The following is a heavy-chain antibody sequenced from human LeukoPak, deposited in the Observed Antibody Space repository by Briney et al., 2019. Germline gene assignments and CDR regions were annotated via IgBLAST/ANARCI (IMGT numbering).Heavy chain of an antibody. CDR2: IYPGDSDT. D-gene: IGHD6-19*01. V-gene: IGHV5-51*01. CDR3: ARLRRIWNSNGWYTHIDY. Sequence: GESLKISCKGSGYSFTSYWIGWVRQMPGKGLEWMGIIYPGDSDTRYSPSFQGQVTISADKSISTAYLQWSSLQASDTAMYYCARLRRIWNSNGWYTHIDYWGQGTLVTVSS. J-gene: IGHJ4*02. CDR1: GYSFTSYW.